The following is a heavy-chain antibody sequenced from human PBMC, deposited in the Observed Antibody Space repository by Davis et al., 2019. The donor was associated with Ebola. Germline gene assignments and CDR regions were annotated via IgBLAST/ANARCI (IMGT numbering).Heavy chain of an antibody. CDR2: INTDGSFT. J-gene: IGHJ4*02. V-gene: IGHV3-74*01. Sequence: GESLKISCAASGFTFSSYWMHWVRQTPGKGLVWVSRINTDGSFTDYADSVKGRFTISRDNARNTVSLQMNSLKNEDTGVYYCTRDTGKGWRLEYWGQGTLVTVSS. D-gene: IGHD6-19*01. CDR3: TRDTGKGWRLEY. CDR1: GFTFSSYW.